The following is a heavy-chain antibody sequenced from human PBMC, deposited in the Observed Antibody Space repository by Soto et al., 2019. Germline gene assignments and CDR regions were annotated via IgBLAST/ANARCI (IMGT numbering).Heavy chain of an antibody. Sequence: GASAEVSCKASGYTFTSYAMHWVRQAHGQRLEWMGWINAGNGNTKYSQKFQGRVTITRDTSASTAYMELSSLRSEDTAVYYCARAVDSGWVPTGYWFDPWGQGTLVTVSS. CDR2: INAGNGNT. V-gene: IGHV1-3*01. D-gene: IGHD6-19*01. J-gene: IGHJ5*02. CDR1: GYTFTSYA. CDR3: ARAVDSGWVPTGYWFDP.